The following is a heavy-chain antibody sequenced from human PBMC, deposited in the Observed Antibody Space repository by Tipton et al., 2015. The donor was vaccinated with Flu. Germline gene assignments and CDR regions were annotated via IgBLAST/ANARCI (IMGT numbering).Heavy chain of an antibody. J-gene: IGHJ4*02. CDR3: ARGSGSGPYVIFDS. V-gene: IGHV4-39*07. D-gene: IGHD3-10*01. CDR1: GGSITSDTYY. CDR2: THYGGSA. Sequence: TLSLTCSVSGGSITSDTYYWGWIRQPPGKTLEWIGTTHYGGSAYYNPSLKSRVTMSIDTSKNQFSLKMTSVTAADTAVYYCARGSGSGPYVIFDSWGQGTLVTVSS.